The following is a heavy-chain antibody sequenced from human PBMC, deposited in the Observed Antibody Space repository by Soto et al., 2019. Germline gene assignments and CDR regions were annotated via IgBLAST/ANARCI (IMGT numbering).Heavy chain of an antibody. CDR3: ARRAHQWFDP. J-gene: IGHJ5*02. CDR1: GDTLVRNA. V-gene: IGHV1-69*06. CDR2: IIPMFPTT. Sequence: SVKVSCKASGDTLVRNAIHWGRQAPGQGLEWMGGIIPMFPTTNYAQKFKGRLTIYADKSTGTAYMEMTSLRSEDTAMYYCARRAHQWFDPWGQGTLVTVSS.